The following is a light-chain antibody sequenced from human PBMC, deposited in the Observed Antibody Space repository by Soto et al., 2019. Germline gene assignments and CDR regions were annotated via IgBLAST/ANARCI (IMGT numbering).Light chain of an antibody. CDR3: SSYTSSSPRV. CDR1: SSDVGSYNY. CDR2: EVS. Sequence: QSVLTQPASVSGSPGRSITISCTGTSSDVGSYNYVSWYQQHPGNAPQLMIYEVSNRPSGVSNRFSGSKSGNTASLTISGLQAEDEGVYYCSSYTSSSPRVFGTGTKVTVL. V-gene: IGLV2-14*01. J-gene: IGLJ1*01.